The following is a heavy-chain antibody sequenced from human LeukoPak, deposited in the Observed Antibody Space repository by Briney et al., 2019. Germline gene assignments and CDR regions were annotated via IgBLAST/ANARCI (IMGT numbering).Heavy chain of an antibody. CDR1: GFTFGTYW. CDR3: ARHSGTYFDY. CDR2: IKQDGSEK. V-gene: IGHV3-7*01. Sequence: PGGSLRLSCAASGFTFGTYWMTWVRQAPGMGLEWVANIKQDGSEKYCVDSVKGRFTISRDNAKNSLYLQMNSLTAEDTAVYFCARHSGTYFDYWGQGALVTVSS. J-gene: IGHJ4*02. D-gene: IGHD1-26*01.